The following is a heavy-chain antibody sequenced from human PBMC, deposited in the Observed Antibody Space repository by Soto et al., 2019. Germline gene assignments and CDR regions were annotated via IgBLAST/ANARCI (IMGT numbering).Heavy chain of an antibody. CDR1: GFTFSNYG. J-gene: IGHJ1*01. CDR3: AKVGAYDSSGYSTEYFQH. D-gene: IGHD3-22*01. CDR2: ISYDGSNK. Sequence: AGGSLRLSCAASGFTFSNYGMHWVRQAPGKGLEWVAVISYDGSNKYYADSVKGRFTISRDNSKNMLYLQMNSLRAEDTAVYYCAKVGAYDSSGYSTEYFQHWGQGTLVTVSS. V-gene: IGHV3-30*18.